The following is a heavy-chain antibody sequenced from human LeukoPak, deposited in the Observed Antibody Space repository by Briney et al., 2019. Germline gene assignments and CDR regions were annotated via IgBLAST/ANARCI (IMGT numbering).Heavy chain of an antibody. CDR2: FDPEDGET. CDR3: ATDSLHYYDSTLQGFDP. D-gene: IGHD3-22*01. J-gene: IGHJ5*02. CDR1: GYTLTELS. Sequence: ASVKVSCKVSGYTLTELSMHWVRQAPGKGLEWVGGFDPEDGETIYAQKFQGRVTMTEDTSTDTAYMELSSLRSEDTAVYYCATDSLHYYDSTLQGFDPWGQGTLVTVSS. V-gene: IGHV1-24*01.